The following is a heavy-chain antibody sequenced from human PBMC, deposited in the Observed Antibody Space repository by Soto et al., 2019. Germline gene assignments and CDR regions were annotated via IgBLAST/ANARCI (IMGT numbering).Heavy chain of an antibody. V-gene: IGHV1-18*01. CDR3: MRAAWLKSPGDV. CDR1: GYTFVSHG. Sequence: QVQLVQSGAEVKEFGASVKVSCQASGYTFVSHGIIWVRQAPGQVFEWMGWISADNNNGNSAQKFQDRVTMTIETSTNIAHMALRNSPSGDTALYYRMRAAWLKSPGDVWGRGTLVSVSS. D-gene: IGHD6-19*01. J-gene: IGHJ4*02. CDR2: ISADNNNG.